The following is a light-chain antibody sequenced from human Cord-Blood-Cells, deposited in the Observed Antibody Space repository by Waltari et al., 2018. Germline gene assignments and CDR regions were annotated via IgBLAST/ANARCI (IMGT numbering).Light chain of an antibody. V-gene: IGLV2-11*01. CDR1: SSDVGGYHY. Sequence: QSALTQPRSVSGSPGQSVTISCTGTSSDVGGYHYVSWSQQHPGKAPKLMIYDVSKRPSGVPDRFSGSKSGNTASLTISGLQAEDEADYSCCSYAGSGYVFGTGTKVTVL. CDR2: DVS. J-gene: IGLJ1*01. CDR3: CSYAGSGYV.